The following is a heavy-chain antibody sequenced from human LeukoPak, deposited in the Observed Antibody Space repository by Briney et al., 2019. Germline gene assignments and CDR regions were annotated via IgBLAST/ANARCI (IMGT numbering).Heavy chain of an antibody. CDR2: ISSNGGST. Sequence: GGSLRLSCAASGFTFSSYAMHWVRQAPGKGLEYVSAISSNGGSTYYANSVKGRFTISRDNSKNTLYLQMGSLRAEDTAVYYCARDRGYSSGWYGYWGQGTLVTVSS. V-gene: IGHV3-64*01. CDR3: ARDRGYSSGWYGY. CDR1: GFTFSSYA. J-gene: IGHJ4*02. D-gene: IGHD6-19*01.